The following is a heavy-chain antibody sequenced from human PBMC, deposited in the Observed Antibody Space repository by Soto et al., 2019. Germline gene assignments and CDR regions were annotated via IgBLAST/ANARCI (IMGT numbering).Heavy chain of an antibody. CDR3: ARGRPVLLPPTRVFDY. D-gene: IGHD3-10*01. V-gene: IGHV4-31*03. CDR1: GGSISSGGYY. J-gene: IGHJ4*02. Sequence: QVQLQESGPGLVKPSQTLSLTCTVSGGSISSGGYYWSWIRQHPGKGLEWIGYIYYSGSTYYNPSLKSRVTISVDTSKNQFSLKLSSVTAADTAVYYCARGRPVLLPPTRVFDYWGQGTLVTVSS. CDR2: IYYSGST.